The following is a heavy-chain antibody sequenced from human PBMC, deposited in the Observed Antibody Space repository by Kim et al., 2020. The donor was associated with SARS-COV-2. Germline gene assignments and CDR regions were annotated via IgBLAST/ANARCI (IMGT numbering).Heavy chain of an antibody. Sequence: GGSLRLSCAASGFTFSSYAMHWVRQAPGKGLEWVAVISYDGSNKYYADSVKGRFTISRDNSKNTLYLQMNSLRAEDTAVYYCARDRAGYFDWLGPPRGWVVHGMDVWGQGTTVTVSS. CDR1: GFTFSSYA. CDR3: ARDRAGYFDWLGPPRGWVVHGMDV. D-gene: IGHD3-9*01. V-gene: IGHV3-30-3*01. CDR2: ISYDGSNK. J-gene: IGHJ6*02.